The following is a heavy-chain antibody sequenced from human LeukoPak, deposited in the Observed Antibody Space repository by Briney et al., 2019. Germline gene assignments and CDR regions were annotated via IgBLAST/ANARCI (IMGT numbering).Heavy chain of an antibody. D-gene: IGHD4-23*01. CDR1: GFTFSSSG. Sequence: GGSLRLSCAASGFTFSSSGVHWVRQAPGKGLEWVAVISYDGSNKYYTDSVKGRFTISRDNSKNTLYLQMNSLRAEDTAVYYCAKMRGPTVASAFDYWGQGTLVTVSS. CDR3: AKMRGPTVASAFDY. J-gene: IGHJ4*02. V-gene: IGHV3-30*18. CDR2: ISYDGSNK.